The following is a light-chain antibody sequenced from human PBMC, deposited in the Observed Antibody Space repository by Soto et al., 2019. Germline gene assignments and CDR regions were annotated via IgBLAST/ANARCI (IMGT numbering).Light chain of an antibody. CDR3: QPSYSAPPLT. CDR1: QNIDIF. V-gene: IGKV1-39*01. CDR2: GAS. Sequence: DIQMTQSPSSLSASVGDRVTITCRASQNIDIFLNWYHQKPGRAPNLLIYGASTLQNGVPSRFSGSGSGTDFSLTISSLQPEDFGTYYCQPSYSAPPLTFGAGTKVDIK. J-gene: IGKJ4*01.